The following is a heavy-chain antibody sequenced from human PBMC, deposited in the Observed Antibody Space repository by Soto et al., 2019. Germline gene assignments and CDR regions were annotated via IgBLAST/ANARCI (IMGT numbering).Heavy chain of an antibody. CDR3: AKWDGYGDH. CDR1: GFSFSSYS. D-gene: IGHD5-18*01. V-gene: IGHV3-23*01. CDR2: ISIGGDKT. Sequence: EVQLLESGGDLVQPGGSLRLSCAASGFSFSSYSFTWVRQAPGKGLEWVAGISIGGDKTWHADSVKGRFTNSRDNSKNTVYLQMKSLRVDDTAVYYCAKWDGYGDHWGQGTLVTVSS. J-gene: IGHJ5*02.